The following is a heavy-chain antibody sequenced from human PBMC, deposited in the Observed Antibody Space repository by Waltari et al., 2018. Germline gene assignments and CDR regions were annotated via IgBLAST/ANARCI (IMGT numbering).Heavy chain of an antibody. D-gene: IGHD1-26*01. CDR3: ARAVGVGATTDYYYYMDV. CDR1: GGSFSGYY. V-gene: IGHV4-34*01. CDR2: INHSGST. Sequence: QVQLQQWGAGLLKPSETLSLTCAVYGGSFSGYYWSWIRQPPGKGLAWIGEINHSGSTNYNPSLKSLVTISVDTSKNQFSLKRSSVTAADTAVYYCARAVGVGATTDYYYYMDVWGKGTTVTISS. J-gene: IGHJ6*03.